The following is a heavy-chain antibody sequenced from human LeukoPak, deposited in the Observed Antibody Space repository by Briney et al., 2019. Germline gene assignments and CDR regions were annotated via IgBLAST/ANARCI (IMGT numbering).Heavy chain of an antibody. D-gene: IGHD5-12*01. Sequence: GASVKVSCKASGYTFTSYAMNWVRQAPGQGLEWMGWINTNTGNPTYAQGFTGRFVFSLDTSVSTAYLQTSSLKAEDTAVYYCARVFTWLRPEYAFDIWGQGTMVTVSS. J-gene: IGHJ3*02. CDR2: INTNTGNP. CDR1: GYTFTSYA. CDR3: ARVFTWLRPEYAFDI. V-gene: IGHV7-4-1*02.